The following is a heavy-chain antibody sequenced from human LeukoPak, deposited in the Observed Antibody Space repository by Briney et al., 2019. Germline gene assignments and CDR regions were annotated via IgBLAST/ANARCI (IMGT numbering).Heavy chain of an antibody. V-gene: IGHV1-18*01. Sequence: ASVTVSCEASGYTFTSYGISWVGQAPGQGLEWTGWISAYNGNTNYAQKLQGRVTMTTDTSTSTAYMELRSLRSDDTAVYYCARDYYDSSGYVNWGQGTLVTVSS. D-gene: IGHD3-22*01. CDR1: GYTFTSYG. CDR2: ISAYNGNT. J-gene: IGHJ4*02. CDR3: ARDYYDSSGYVN.